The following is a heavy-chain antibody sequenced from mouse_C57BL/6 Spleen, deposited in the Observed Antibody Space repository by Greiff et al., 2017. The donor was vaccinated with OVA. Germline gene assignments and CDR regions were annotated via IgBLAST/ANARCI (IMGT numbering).Heavy chain of an antibody. CDR2: IYPGDGDT. Sequence: VKLMESGPELVKPGASVKISCKASGYAFSSSWMNWVKQRPGKGLEWIGRIYPGDGDTNYNGKFKGKATLTADKSSSTAYMQLSSLTSEDSAVYFCARGDYGNYGFAYWGQGTLVTVSA. D-gene: IGHD2-1*01. V-gene: IGHV1-82*01. CDR3: ARGDYGNYGFAY. J-gene: IGHJ3*01. CDR1: GYAFSSSW.